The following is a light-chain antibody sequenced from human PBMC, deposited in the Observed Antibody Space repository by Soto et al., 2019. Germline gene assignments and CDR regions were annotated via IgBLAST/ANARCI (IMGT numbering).Light chain of an antibody. CDR3: YQHKNWTRLFT. V-gene: IGKV3-15*01. Sequence: EIVMTQSPATLSVSPGERATLSCRASQSVSSNLAWYQQKPGQAPRLLIYGASTRATAIPARFSGSGSGTEFALTLSSLRSEDLAVYYCYQHKNWTRLFTFGPGTKVDIK. J-gene: IGKJ3*01. CDR1: QSVSSN. CDR2: GAS.